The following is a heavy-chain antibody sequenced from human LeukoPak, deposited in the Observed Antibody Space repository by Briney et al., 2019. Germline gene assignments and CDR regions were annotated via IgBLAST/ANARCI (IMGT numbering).Heavy chain of an antibody. CDR2: IYHSGIT. V-gene: IGHV4-30-2*01. CDR3: ARELDIYYYYMDV. CDR1: GDSVNSGGFS. D-gene: IGHD3/OR15-3a*01. J-gene: IGHJ6*03. Sequence: SETLSLTCAVSGDSVNSGGFSWSWTRKPSGKDLEWIGYIYHSGITYYNPSLKSRVTMSLDTSKNQFSLKLSSVTAADTAVYYCARELDIYYYYMDVWGKGTTVTVSS.